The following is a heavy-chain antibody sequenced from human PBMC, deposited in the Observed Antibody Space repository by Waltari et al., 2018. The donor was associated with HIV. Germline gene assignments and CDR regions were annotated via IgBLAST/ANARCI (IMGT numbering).Heavy chain of an antibody. V-gene: IGHV4-30-2*01. CDR2: IYHSGST. J-gene: IGHJ5*02. Sequence: QLQLQESGSGLVKPSQTLSLTCAVSGGSISSGGYSWSWIRQPPGKGLEWIGYIYHSGSTYYNPSLKSRVTISVDRSKNQCSLKLSSVTAADTAVYYCARETNPSEGGWFDPWGQGTLVTVSS. D-gene: IGHD2-8*01. CDR1: GGSISSGGYS. CDR3: ARETNPSEGGWFDP.